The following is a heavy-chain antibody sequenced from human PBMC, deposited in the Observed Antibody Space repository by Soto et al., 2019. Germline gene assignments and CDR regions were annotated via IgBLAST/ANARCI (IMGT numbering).Heavy chain of an antibody. CDR3: VRTSLVVAAATREDY. V-gene: IGHV3-74*01. CDR2: INSDGSST. Sequence: EVQQVESGGGLVQPGGSLRLSCAASGFTFSSYWMHWVRQAPGKGLVWVSRINSDGSSTSYADSVKGRFTISRDNAKNPLYLQMNSLRAEDTAVYYCVRTSLVVAAATREDYWGQGTLVTVSS. D-gene: IGHD2-15*01. J-gene: IGHJ4*02. CDR1: GFTFSSYW.